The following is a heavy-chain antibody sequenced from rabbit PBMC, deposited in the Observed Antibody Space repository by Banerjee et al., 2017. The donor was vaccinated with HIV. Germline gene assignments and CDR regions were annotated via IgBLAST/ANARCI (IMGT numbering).Heavy chain of an antibody. D-gene: IGHD6-1*01. V-gene: IGHV1S40*01. CDR1: GFSFSSSYY. CDR2: IDAGSSGST. Sequence: QSLEESGGDLVKPEGSLTLTCTASGFSFSSSYYMCCVRQAPGKGLEWIACIDAGSSGSTYYASWAKGRFTISKTSSTTVTLQMTSLTAADTATYFCARDPYGYNGYTYLFNLWGPGTLVTVS. CDR3: ARDPYGYNGYTYLFNL. J-gene: IGHJ4*01.